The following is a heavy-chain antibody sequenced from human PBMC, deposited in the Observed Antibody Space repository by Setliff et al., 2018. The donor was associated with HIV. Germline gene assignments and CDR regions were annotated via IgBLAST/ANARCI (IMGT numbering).Heavy chain of an antibody. CDR3: ARGTGYFHDISGPKGSRYYYMDV. CDR1: GYTFTGYY. D-gene: IGHD3-22*01. CDR2: INPNSGGT. Sequence: GASGKVSCKTSGYTFTGYYVHWVRQATGQGLEWMGWINPNSGGTNDAQKFQGRVTMTRDTSISTAYMELSRLRSDDTAVYYCARGTGYFHDISGPKGSRYYYMDVWGKGTTVTVSS. J-gene: IGHJ6*03. V-gene: IGHV1-2*02.